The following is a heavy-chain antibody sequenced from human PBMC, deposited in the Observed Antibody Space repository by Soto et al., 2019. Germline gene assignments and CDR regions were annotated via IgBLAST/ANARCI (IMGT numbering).Heavy chain of an antibody. CDR3: ARGAPYYDILTGYYNNWFDP. Sequence: SETLSLTCTVSGGSVSSGSYYWSWIRQPPGKGLEWIGYIYYSGSTNYNPSLKSRVTISVDTSKNQFSLKLSSVTAADTAVYSCARGAPYYDILTGYYNNWFDPWGQGTLVTVSS. CDR2: IYYSGST. V-gene: IGHV4-61*01. CDR1: GGSVSSGSYY. J-gene: IGHJ5*02. D-gene: IGHD3-9*01.